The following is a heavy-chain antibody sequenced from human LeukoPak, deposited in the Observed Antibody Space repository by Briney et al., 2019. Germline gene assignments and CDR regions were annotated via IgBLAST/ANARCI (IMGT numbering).Heavy chain of an antibody. D-gene: IGHD4-23*01. Sequence: GSLRLFCAASGFTFSSYAMSWVRQAPGKGLEWVSAIIGSGGSTYYADSVKGRFLISRDNSKNTLYLQMNSLRAEDTAVYYCAKDSPTVVTCADYWGQGTLVTVSS. J-gene: IGHJ4*02. V-gene: IGHV3-23*01. CDR3: AKDSPTVVTCADY. CDR1: GFTFSSYA. CDR2: IIGSGGST.